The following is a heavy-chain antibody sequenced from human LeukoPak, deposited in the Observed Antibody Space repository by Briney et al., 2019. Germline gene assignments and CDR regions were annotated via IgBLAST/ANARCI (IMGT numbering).Heavy chain of an antibody. Sequence: PGGSLRLSCAASRFTFTNYWMHWVRQAPGEGLVWVSRINSDGSVTRYADSVKGRFTISRDNAKNTVFLQMNSLRTEDTAAYYCARDRGALDYWGQGTLVTVSS. J-gene: IGHJ4*02. D-gene: IGHD1-26*01. CDR1: RFTFTNYW. V-gene: IGHV3-74*01. CDR2: INSDGSVT. CDR3: ARDRGALDY.